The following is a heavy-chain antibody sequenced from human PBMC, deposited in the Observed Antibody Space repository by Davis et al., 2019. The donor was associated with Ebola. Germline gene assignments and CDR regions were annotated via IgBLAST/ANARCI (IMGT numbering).Heavy chain of an antibody. CDR1: GYSFTSYW. J-gene: IGHJ6*02. CDR2: IDPSDSYT. CDR3: ATRQKDDYYYGMDV. V-gene: IGHV5-10-1*01. Sequence: GESLKISCKGSGYSFTSYWISWVRQMPGKGLEWMGRIDPSDSYTNYSPSFQGHVTISADKSISTAYLQWSSLKASDTAMYYCATRQKDDYYYGMDVWGQGTTVTVSS. D-gene: IGHD5-24*01.